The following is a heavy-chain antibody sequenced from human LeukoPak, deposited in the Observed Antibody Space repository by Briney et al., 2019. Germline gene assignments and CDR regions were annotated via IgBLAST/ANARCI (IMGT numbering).Heavy chain of an antibody. J-gene: IGHJ6*02. CDR2: IYYSGST. CDR3: ARDRDSSSWYWALGDGMDV. CDR1: GGSISSYY. D-gene: IGHD6-13*01. V-gene: IGHV4-59*01. Sequence: SETLSLTCTVSGGSISSYYWSWIRQPPGKGLEWIGYIYYSGSTNYNPSLKSRVTISVDTSKNQFSLKLSSVTAADTAVYYCARDRDSSSWYWALGDGMDVWGQGTTVTVSS.